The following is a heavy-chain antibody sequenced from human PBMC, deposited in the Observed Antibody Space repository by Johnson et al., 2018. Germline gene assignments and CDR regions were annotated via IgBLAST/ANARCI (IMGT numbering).Heavy chain of an antibody. CDR1: GFTFDDYA. CDR3: ARDPLVFITFSAHYMDV. J-gene: IGHJ6*03. V-gene: IGHV3-9*01. D-gene: IGHD3-22*01. CDR2: ISWNSGSI. Sequence: VQLVESGGRLVQPGRSLRLSCAASGFTFDDYAMHWVRQAPGKGLEWVSGISWNSGSIGYADSVKGRFTISRDNAKNSLYLQMKSLRVEDTAVYYCARDPLVFITFSAHYMDVWGKGTTVTVSS.